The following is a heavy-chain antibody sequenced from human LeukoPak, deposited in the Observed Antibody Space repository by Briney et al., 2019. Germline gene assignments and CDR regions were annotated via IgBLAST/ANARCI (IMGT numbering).Heavy chain of an antibody. D-gene: IGHD1-26*01. CDR2: ISYDGSNK. CDR3: ARDKVGAIFAEFDY. CDR1: GFTFSSYA. Sequence: GGSLRLSCAASGFTFSSYAMHWVRQAPGKGLEWVAVISYDGSNKYYADSVKGRFTISRDNSKNTLYLQMNSLRAEDTAVYYCARDKVGAIFAEFDYWGQGTLVTVSS. J-gene: IGHJ4*02. V-gene: IGHV3-30-3*01.